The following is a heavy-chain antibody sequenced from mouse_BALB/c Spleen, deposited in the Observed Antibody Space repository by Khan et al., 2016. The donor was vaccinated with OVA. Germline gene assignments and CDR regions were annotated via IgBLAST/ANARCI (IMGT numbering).Heavy chain of an antibody. CDR1: GFSLTGYG. D-gene: IGHD1-1*01. Sequence: QVQLQQPGPGLVAPSQSLSITCTVSGFSLTGYGANWVRQPPGKGLEWLGMIWGDGSIDYNSVLKSRLSISKDNSRSQVFLKMNSVQTDDTARYYCARDLTTVVATPFAYWGQGTLVTVSA. V-gene: IGHV2-6-7*01. CDR2: IWGDGSI. J-gene: IGHJ3*01. CDR3: ARDLTTVVATPFAY.